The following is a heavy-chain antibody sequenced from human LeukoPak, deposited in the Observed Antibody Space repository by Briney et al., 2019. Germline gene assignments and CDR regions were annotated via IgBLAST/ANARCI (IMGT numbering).Heavy chain of an antibody. D-gene: IGHD1-14*01. CDR2: IYHSGIT. CDR1: GYSISSGYY. Sequence: SETLSLTCAVSGYSISSGYYWGWIRQSPGKGLEWIGNIYHSGITHYNPSLQGRITLSVDTSKNQFSLNLSSVTAADTAVYYCTRFSTASSRPAYYWGQGTLVIVSS. CDR3: TRFSTASSRPAYY. V-gene: IGHV4-38-2*01. J-gene: IGHJ4*02.